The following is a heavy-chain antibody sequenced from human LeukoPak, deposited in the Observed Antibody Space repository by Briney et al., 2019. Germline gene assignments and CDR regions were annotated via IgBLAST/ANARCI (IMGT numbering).Heavy chain of an antibody. J-gene: IGHJ3*02. D-gene: IGHD2-15*01. CDR2: IWYDGSNK. CDR1: GFTFSSYG. V-gene: IGHV3-33*01. Sequence: GRSLRLSCAASGFTFSSYGMHWVRQAPGKGLEWVAVIWYDGSNKYYADSVKGRFTISRDNSKNTLYLQMNSLRAEDTAVYYCARGVQRHVVVVAATRGLGAFDIWGQGTMVTVSS. CDR3: ARGVQRHVVVVAATRGLGAFDI.